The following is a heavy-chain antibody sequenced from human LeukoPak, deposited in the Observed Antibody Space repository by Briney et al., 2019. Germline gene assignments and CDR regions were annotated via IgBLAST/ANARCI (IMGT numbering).Heavy chain of an antibody. V-gene: IGHV3-49*04. J-gene: IGHJ4*02. CDR2: IRSQAYGGTI. CDR3: TRDHYDFWSGYYTGDY. Sequence: GRSLRLSCTGSGFTFGHYALAWVRQAPGKGLEWLGFIRSQAYGGTIEYAASVKGRFSISRDNSKSIAYLQMNSLKTEDTAVYYCTRDHYDFWSGYYTGDYWGQGTLVTVSS. D-gene: IGHD3-3*01. CDR1: GFTFGHYA.